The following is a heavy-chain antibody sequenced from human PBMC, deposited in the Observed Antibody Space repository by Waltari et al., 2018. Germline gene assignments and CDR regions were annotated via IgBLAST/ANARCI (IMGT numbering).Heavy chain of an antibody. CDR1: GFTFNTYW. CDR3: AIVQTIWSLDY. Sequence: EVQLVEAGGGLVQPGGSLRLSGVAAGFTFNTYWMSWVRQAPGKGLEWVANINQDGSEKYYVDSVRGLFTISNDAAKTSLYLQMNSLRAEDTAVYYCAIVQTIWSLDYWGQGTLVTVSS. D-gene: IGHD1-26*01. CDR2: INQDGSEK. V-gene: IGHV3-7*01. J-gene: IGHJ4*02.